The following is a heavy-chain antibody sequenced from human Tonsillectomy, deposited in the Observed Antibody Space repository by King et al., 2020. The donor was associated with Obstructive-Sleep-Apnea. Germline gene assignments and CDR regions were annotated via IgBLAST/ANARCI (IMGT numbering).Heavy chain of an antibody. V-gene: IGHV3-15*01. CDR1: GFTFSTAW. D-gene: IGHD1-1*01. CDR3: TTGRTYWYIYYGVDV. CDR2: IKTKNYGGAT. Sequence: VQLVESGGGLVKPGGSLRLSCAASGFTFSTAWMSWVRQAPGKGLEWVGHIKTKNYGGATDYAAPVKGRFTISRDDSKNTLDLQMNSLKTEDTAVYYCTTGRTYWYIYYGVDVWGQGTTVTVSS. J-gene: IGHJ6*02.